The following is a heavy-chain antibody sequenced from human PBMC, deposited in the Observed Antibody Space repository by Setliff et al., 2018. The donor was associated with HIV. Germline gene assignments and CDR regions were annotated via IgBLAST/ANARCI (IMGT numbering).Heavy chain of an antibody. J-gene: IGHJ3*02. D-gene: IGHD3-16*01. CDR2: FDPEDDET. Sequence: ASVKVSCKVSGYTLTELSIHWVRQAPGKGLEWMGGFDPEDDETVYAQKFQGRVTMTTDTSTSTAYMELRSLRSDDTAVYYCAREGGPVDAFDIWGQGTMVTVSS. CDR1: GYTLTELS. CDR3: AREGGPVDAFDI. V-gene: IGHV1-24*01.